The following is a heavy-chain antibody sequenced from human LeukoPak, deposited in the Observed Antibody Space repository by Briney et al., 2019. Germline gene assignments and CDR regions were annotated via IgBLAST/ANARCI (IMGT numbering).Heavy chain of an antibody. CDR1: SGSMSNYY. J-gene: IGHJ4*02. CDR3: AGKPIVSSSWYYFDY. CDR2: IQPSGST. V-gene: IGHV4-4*07. Sequence: PSETLSLTCTVSSGSMSNYYWSWIRQPAGKGLEWIGRIQPSGSTNDNPSLKSRLTMSVDTSNNQFSLKLSSVTAADTAVYYCAGKPIVSSSWYYFDYWGQGTLVTVSS. D-gene: IGHD6-13*01.